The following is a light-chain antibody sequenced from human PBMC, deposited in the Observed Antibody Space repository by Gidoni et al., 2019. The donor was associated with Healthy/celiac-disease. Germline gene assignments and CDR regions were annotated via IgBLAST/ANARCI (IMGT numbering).Light chain of an antibody. CDR3: QQSYSTPYT. CDR2: AAS. Sequence: DIQMTQTPSSLSASVGDRVTITSRASQSISSYLNWYQQKPGKAPKLLIYAASSLQSGVPSRFSGSGSGTDFTLTISSLQPEDCATYYCQQSYSTPYTFGQGTKLEIK. V-gene: IGKV1-39*01. CDR1: QSISSY. J-gene: IGKJ2*01.